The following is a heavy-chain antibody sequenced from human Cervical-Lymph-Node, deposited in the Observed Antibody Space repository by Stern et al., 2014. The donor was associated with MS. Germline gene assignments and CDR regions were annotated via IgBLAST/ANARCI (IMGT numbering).Heavy chain of an antibody. D-gene: IGHD4-17*01. CDR2: IRYSGGT. Sequence: QLQLQESGPGLVKPSQTLSLTCTVSGGSISSGDNYWSWIRQPPGKGPEWIGYIRYSGGTYFNPSLKSRATISADTSKNQFSLKLNSMTAADTAVYYCARVPDYGDAFFDYWGQGILVTVSS. CDR3: ARVPDYGDAFFDY. CDR1: GGSISSGDNY. V-gene: IGHV4-30-4*01. J-gene: IGHJ4*02.